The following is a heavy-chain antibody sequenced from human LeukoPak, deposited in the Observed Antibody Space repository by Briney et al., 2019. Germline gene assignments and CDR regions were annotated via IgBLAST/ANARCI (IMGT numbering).Heavy chain of an antibody. V-gene: IGHV1-2*02. Sequence: ASVRVSCKASGFTFSEYYIHWVRQAPGQGPEWMGWINPKTGDTDSAQKFQGRVTLTSDSSIGTASMDMSGLTFADTAMYYCARAGEDSTGHYDVFHIWGQGTMVTVSS. CDR2: INPKTGDT. CDR1: GFTFSEYY. D-gene: IGHD3-22*01. CDR3: ARAGEDSTGHYDVFHI. J-gene: IGHJ3*02.